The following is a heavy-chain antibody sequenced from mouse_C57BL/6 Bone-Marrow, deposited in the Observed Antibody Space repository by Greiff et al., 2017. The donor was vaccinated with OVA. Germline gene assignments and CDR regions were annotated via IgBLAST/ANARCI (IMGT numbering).Heavy chain of an antibody. Sequence: QVQLQQPGAELVRPGPSVKLSCKASGYTFTSYWMHWVKQRPGQGLEWIGVIDPSDSYTNYNQKFKGKATLTVDTSSSTAYMQLSRLTSEDSAVYYCAREGVITTVVATSDYYAMDYWGQGTSVTVSS. CDR3: AREGVITTVVATSDYYAMDY. CDR1: GYTFTSYW. V-gene: IGHV1-59*01. CDR2: IDPSDSYT. D-gene: IGHD1-1*01. J-gene: IGHJ4*01.